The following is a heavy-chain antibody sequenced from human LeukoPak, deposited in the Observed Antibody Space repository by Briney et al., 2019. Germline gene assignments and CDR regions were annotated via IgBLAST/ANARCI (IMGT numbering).Heavy chain of an antibody. CDR1: GYTFTSYD. J-gene: IGHJ4*02. D-gene: IGHD1-26*01. Sequence: EASVKVSCKASGYTFTSYDISWVRQAPGQGLEWMGGIIPIFGTANYAQKFQGRVTITTDESTSTAYMELSSLRSEDTAVYYCAREGGATPFDYWGQGTLVTVSS. V-gene: IGHV1-69*05. CDR3: AREGGATPFDY. CDR2: IIPIFGTA.